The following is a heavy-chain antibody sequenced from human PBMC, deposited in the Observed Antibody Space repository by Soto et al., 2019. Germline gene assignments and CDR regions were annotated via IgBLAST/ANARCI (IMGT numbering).Heavy chain of an antibody. CDR3: AKDASSGITSFDL. J-gene: IGHJ2*01. Sequence: EVQLLESGGGLVQPGGSLRLSCEASGFTFSSYAMSWVRQAPGKGLEWVSVVSGSAGSTYYADSVRGRFTISRDNSKNTLYLQMNSLRAEDTAVYYCAKDASSGITSFDLWGRGTPVTVSS. V-gene: IGHV3-23*01. D-gene: IGHD3-3*01. CDR2: VSGSAGST. CDR1: GFTFSSYA.